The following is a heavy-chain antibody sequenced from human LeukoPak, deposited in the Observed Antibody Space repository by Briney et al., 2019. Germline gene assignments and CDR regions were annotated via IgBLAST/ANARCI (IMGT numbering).Heavy chain of an antibody. V-gene: IGHV3-7*01. Sequence: PGGSLRLSCAASGFTFSRYWMSWVRQAPGKGLEWVANIKQDGSAKNYVDSVRGRFTISRDNAKKSLYLQMNSLRVENTAVYYCARMIAELSDSSGYFDYWGQGTLVTVSS. CDR3: ARMIAELSDSSGYFDY. CDR2: IKQDGSAK. D-gene: IGHD3-22*01. J-gene: IGHJ4*02. CDR1: GFTFSRYW.